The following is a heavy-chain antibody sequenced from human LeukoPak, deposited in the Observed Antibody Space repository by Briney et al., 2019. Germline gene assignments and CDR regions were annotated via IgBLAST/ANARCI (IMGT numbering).Heavy chain of an antibody. V-gene: IGHV3-30*02. J-gene: IGHJ4*02. D-gene: IGHD3-10*01. CDR3: ARGLRQAGLAPLEF. CDR2: LRSDTNSE. CDR1: GFSVSLYG. Sequence: GGSLRLSCPASGFSVSLYGMHWVRQAPGKGLEWVAFLRSDTNSEHYAVSVKGRFAISRDTSKDTLNLQMRSLRVEDTALYYCARGLRQAGLAPLEFWGQGTQVIVSS.